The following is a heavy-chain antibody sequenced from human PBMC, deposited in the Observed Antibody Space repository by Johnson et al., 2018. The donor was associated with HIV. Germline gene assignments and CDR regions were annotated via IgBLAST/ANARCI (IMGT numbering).Heavy chain of an antibody. J-gene: IGHJ3*02. Sequence: IQLVESGGGLVQPGGSLRLSCAASGFTFSSYAMSWVRQAPGKGLEWFSAISGSGGSTYYADSVKGRFTISRDNAKNSLYLHMNTLRAEDTALYYCARVVSVAVAGSRQGAVGAFDMWGQGTMVTVSS. D-gene: IGHD6-19*01. CDR3: ARVVSVAVAGSRQGAVGAFDM. V-gene: IGHV3-23*04. CDR1: GFTFSSYA. CDR2: ISGSGGST.